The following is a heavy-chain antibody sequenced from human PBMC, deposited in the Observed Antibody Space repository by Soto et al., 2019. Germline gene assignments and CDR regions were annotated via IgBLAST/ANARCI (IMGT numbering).Heavy chain of an antibody. Sequence: PSETLSLTCAVSGGSISSSNWWSWVRQPPGKGLEWIGEIYHSGSTNYNPSLKSRVTISVDKSKNQFSLKLSSVTAADTAVYYCARPRSSGYAGEFDYWGQGTLVTVSS. CDR1: GGSISSSNW. CDR2: IYHSGST. V-gene: IGHV4-4*02. J-gene: IGHJ4*02. CDR3: ARPRSSGYAGEFDY. D-gene: IGHD3-22*01.